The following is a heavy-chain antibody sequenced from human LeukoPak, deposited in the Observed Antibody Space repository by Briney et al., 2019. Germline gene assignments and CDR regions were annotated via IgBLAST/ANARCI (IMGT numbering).Heavy chain of an antibody. Sequence: GGPLRLSCAASRLTLKKNCLKWVRQAPGKGLEWLSYISPSSNTIYYEGSVRGRFTISRDNAKNSLYLEMNSLRAEDTAVYYCARRALGYCDDMSCYVGFDAWGQGTLVTVSS. V-gene: IGHV3-48*04. CDR2: ISPSSNTI. D-gene: IGHD2-15*01. CDR3: ARRALGYCDDMSCYVGFDA. J-gene: IGHJ5*02. CDR1: RLTLKKNC.